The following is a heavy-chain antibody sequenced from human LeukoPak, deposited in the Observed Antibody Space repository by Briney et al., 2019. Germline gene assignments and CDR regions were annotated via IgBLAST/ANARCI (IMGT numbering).Heavy chain of an antibody. J-gene: IGHJ6*02. Sequence: PSETLSLTCTVSGGSISSSSYYWGWIRQPPGKGLEWIGSIYYSGSTYYNPSLKSRVTISVDTSKNQFSLKLSSVTAADTAVYYCARHDGSSSGYYGMDVWGRGTTVTVSS. D-gene: IGHD6-6*01. CDR2: IYYSGST. V-gene: IGHV4-39*01. CDR3: ARHDGSSSGYYGMDV. CDR1: GGSISSSSYY.